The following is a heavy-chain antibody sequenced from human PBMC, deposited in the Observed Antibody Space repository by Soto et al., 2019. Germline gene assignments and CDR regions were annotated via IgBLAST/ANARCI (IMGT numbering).Heavy chain of an antibody. V-gene: IGHV3-15*01. CDR2: IKSKTDGGTT. J-gene: IGHJ6*02. D-gene: IGHD6-6*01. CDR1: GFTFSKAC. CDR3: TTDFLGSSIEARTLSYGMEV. Sequence: LRLSFASSGFTFSKACMSWFLQSPGKGLEWVVRIKSKTDGGTTDYAAPVKGRFPISRDDSKNTLYLQMNSLKTEDTAVYYCTTDFLGSSIEARTLSYGMEVWGQRTPVNVSS.